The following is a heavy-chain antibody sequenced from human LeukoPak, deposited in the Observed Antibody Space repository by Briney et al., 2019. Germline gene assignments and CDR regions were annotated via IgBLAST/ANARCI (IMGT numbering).Heavy chain of an antibody. J-gene: IGHJ5*02. CDR2: ISSSSSYI. V-gene: IGHV3-21*01. CDR3: ARQAGFGGTNCFDP. D-gene: IGHD3-10*01. CDR1: GFTFSSYS. Sequence: GGSLRLSCAASGFTFSSYSMNWVRQAPGKGLEWVSSISSSSSYIYYADSVKGRFTISRDNAKNSLYLQMNSLRAEDTAVYYCARQAGFGGTNCFDPWGQGTLVTVSS.